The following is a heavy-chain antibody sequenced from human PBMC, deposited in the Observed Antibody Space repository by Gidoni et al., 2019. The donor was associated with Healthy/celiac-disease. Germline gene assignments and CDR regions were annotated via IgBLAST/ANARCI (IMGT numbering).Heavy chain of an antibody. D-gene: IGHD5-12*01. CDR2: INPNSGGT. CDR1: GYTSTAYY. CDR3: ARYGGHYSGYDYYDY. Sequence: QVQLVQSGAEVKKPGASVKVSCKASGYTSTAYYMHWVRQAPGQGLEWMGWINPNSGGTNYAQKFQGRVTMTRDTSISTAYMELSRLRSDDTAVYYCARYGGHYSGYDYYDYWGQGTLVTVSS. V-gene: IGHV1-2*02. J-gene: IGHJ4*02.